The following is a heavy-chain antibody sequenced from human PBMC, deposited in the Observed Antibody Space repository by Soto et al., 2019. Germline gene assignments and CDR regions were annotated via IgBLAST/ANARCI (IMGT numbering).Heavy chain of an antibody. D-gene: IGHD3-3*01. CDR3: ARDTTSERITILGVGPSGGMDV. CDR2: IYYSGST. V-gene: IGHV4-31*02. J-gene: IGHJ6*02. Sequence: TVSYGSIISVGDYWIWIRKHPGKGLEWIGYIYYSGSTYYNPSLKSRVTISVDTSKNQFSLKLSSVTAADTAVYYCARDTTSERITILGVGPSGGMDVSGQGTTLTVYS. CDR1: YGSIISVGDY.